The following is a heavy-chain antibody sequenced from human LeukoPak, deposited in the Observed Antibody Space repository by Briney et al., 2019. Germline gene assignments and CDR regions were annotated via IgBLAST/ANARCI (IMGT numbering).Heavy chain of an antibody. CDR3: ARVPFYSSSPYYFDY. V-gene: IGHV1-46*01. J-gene: IGHJ4*02. D-gene: IGHD6-13*01. CDR2: INPGGGST. Sequence: ASVKVSCKASGYTFTSYYMHWVRQAPGQGLEWMGIINPGGGSTSYAQKFQGRVTMTRDMSTSTVYMELSSLRSEDTAVYYCARVPFYSSSPYYFDYWGQGTLVTVSS. CDR1: GYTFTSYY.